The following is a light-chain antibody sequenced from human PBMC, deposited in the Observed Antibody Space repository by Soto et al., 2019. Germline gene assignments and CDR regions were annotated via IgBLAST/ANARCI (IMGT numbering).Light chain of an antibody. Sequence: EVVTTQSPATLSVSPGERVSLSCRVSQSVSINLAWYQQRPGQAPRHLIYGASTRAPGIPARFSGSGSGTEFTLTISSLQSEDFAVYYCQQYNNWPPITFGQGTRLEIK. CDR3: QQYNNWPPIT. CDR2: GAS. CDR1: QSVSIN. V-gene: IGKV3-15*01. J-gene: IGKJ5*01.